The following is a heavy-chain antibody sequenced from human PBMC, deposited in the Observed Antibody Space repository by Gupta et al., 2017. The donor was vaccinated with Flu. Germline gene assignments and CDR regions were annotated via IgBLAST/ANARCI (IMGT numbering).Heavy chain of an antibody. V-gene: IGHV1-69*06. J-gene: IGHJ5*02. CDR2: IIPIFGTA. Sequence: QVQLVQSGAEVKKPGSSVKVSCKASGGTFSSYAISWVRQAPGQGLEWMGGIIPIFGTANYAQKFQGRVTITADKSTSTAYMELSSLRSEDTAVYYCARVPDIVVVPAAMKGWFDPWGQGTLVTVSS. D-gene: IGHD2-2*01. CDR3: ARVPDIVVVPAAMKGWFDP. CDR1: GGTFSSYA.